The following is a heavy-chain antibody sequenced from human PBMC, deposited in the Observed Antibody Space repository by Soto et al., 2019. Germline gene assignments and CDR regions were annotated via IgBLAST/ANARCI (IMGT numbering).Heavy chain of an antibody. CDR1: GFTFSSYN. V-gene: IGHV3-21*01. CDR2: ISISSSYI. Sequence: PGGSLRLSCAASGFTFSSYNMDWVRQAPGKGLEWVSSISISSSYIYYVDSVKGRFTISRDNAKNSLYLQMNSLRAEDTAVYYCARGSMGDYYDMDVWGQGTTVTVSS. D-gene: IGHD3-10*01. CDR3: ARGSMGDYYDMDV. J-gene: IGHJ6*02.